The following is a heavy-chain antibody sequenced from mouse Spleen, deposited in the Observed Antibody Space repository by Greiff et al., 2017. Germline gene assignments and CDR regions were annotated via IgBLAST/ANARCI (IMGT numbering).Heavy chain of an antibody. CDR1: GYTFTSYW. CDR2: IYPGNSDT. D-gene: IGHD4-1*01. J-gene: IGHJ2*01. Sequence: EVQLQQSGTVLARPGASVKMSCKASGYTFTSYWMHWVKQRPGQGLEWIGAIYPGNSDTSYNQKFKGKATMTVDKSSSTAYMELARLTSEDSAIYYCARHWDYFDYWGQGTTLTVSS. CDR3: ARHWDYFDY. V-gene: IGHV1-5*01.